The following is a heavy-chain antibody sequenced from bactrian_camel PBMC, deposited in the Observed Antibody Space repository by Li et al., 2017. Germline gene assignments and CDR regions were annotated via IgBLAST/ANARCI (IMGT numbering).Heavy chain of an antibody. CDR1: GYTTTKPC. Sequence: HVQLVESGGGSVQVGGSLRLSCTNSGYTTTKPCMGWFRQASGKEREGVAAMDYDGSTDYLNSVKGRFTISLDNAKNTLYLQMNSLKPEDTAKYYCAADFLQYCSPSRLNYWGQGTQVTVSS. CDR3: AADFLQYCSPSRLNY. D-gene: IGHD1*01. J-gene: IGHJ4*01. V-gene: IGHV3S55*01. CDR2: MDYDGST.